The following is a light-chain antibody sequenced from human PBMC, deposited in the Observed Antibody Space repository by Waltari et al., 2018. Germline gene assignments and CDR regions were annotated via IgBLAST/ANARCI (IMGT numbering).Light chain of an antibody. CDR3: SSYITTNTLEL. V-gene: IGLV2-14*03. CDR1: SSDVGTYNY. J-gene: IGLJ3*02. Sequence: QSALTQPASVSGSPGQSITISCTGTSSDVGTYNYVYCYQQHPGKAPKLLIYDVSYRPSGVSYRFSGSKSGNTASLTISGLQAEDEADYYCSSYITTNTLELFGGGTSLTVL. CDR2: DVS.